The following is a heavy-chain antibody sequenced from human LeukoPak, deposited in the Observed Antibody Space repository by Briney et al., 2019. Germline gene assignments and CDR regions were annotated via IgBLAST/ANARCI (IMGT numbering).Heavy chain of an antibody. Sequence: SETLSLTCTVSGGSISSYYWSWIRQPPGKGLEWIGYIYYSGSTDYNPSLKSRVTISVDTSKNQFSLKLSSVTAADTAVYYCARGGSESYRNYYYMDVWGKGTTVTVSS. CDR3: ARGGSESYRNYYYMDV. CDR2: IYYSGST. CDR1: GGSISSYY. D-gene: IGHD3-10*01. J-gene: IGHJ6*03. V-gene: IGHV4-59*01.